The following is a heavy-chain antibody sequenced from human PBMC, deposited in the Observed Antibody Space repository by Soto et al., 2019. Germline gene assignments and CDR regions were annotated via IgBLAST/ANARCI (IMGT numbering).Heavy chain of an antibody. D-gene: IGHD3-3*01. J-gene: IGHJ4*02. CDR1: GFSLTTSGVG. Sequence: QITLNESGPTVVRPTETLTLTCRFSGFSLTTSGVGVGWIRQSPGKAPDWLALISCYDDKRYSASLKSKLTNTKDTSKNEVVLTVPDSHPADTATYYCAKRVLRTVFGLVTTTAINFDFWGQGTPVAVSS. CDR3: AKRVLRTVFGLVTTTAINFDF. CDR2: ISCYDDK. V-gene: IGHV2-5*01.